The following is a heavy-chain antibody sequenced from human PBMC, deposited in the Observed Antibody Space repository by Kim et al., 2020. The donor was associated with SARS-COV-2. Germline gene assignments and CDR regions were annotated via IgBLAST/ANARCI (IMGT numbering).Heavy chain of an antibody. J-gene: IGHJ3*01. D-gene: IGHD2-15*01. CDR3: VKGFPRMVVNPGLVPFDV. CDR2: MSADGDYI. CDR1: AFTLNTYV. V-gene: IGHV3-64D*06. Sequence: GGSLRLSCSTSAFTLNTYVMHWVRQAPGKGLEYVSVMSADGDYIMYADSVKGRFTISRDNSKNTMYLQMSSLGLADTAVYYCVKGFPRMVVNPGLVPFDVWGQGTMVTVSS.